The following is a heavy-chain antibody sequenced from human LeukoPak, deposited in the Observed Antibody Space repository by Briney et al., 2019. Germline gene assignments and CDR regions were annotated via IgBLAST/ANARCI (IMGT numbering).Heavy chain of an antibody. CDR3: ARDERSYRTFDP. V-gene: IGHV1-2*02. CDR1: GYTFTSYD. CDR2: INPNSGGT. J-gene: IGHJ5*02. Sequence: ASVKVSCKASGYTFTSYDINWVRQAPGQGLEWMGWINPNSGGTNYAQKFQGRVTMTRDTSISTAYMELSRLRSDDTAVYYCARDERSYRTFDPWGQGTLVTVSS.